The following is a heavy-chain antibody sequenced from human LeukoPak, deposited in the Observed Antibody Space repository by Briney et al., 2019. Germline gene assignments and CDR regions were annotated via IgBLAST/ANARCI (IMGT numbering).Heavy chain of an antibody. CDR3: AELGITMIGGV. V-gene: IGHV3-48*03. CDR1: GFTFSSYE. Sequence: PGGSLSLSCAASGFTFSSYEMNWVRQAPGTGLEGVSYISSSGSTIYYADSVKGRFTISRDNAKNSLYLQMNSLRAEDTAVYYCAELGITMIGGVWGKGTTVTISS. CDR2: ISSSGSTI. J-gene: IGHJ6*04. D-gene: IGHD3-10*02.